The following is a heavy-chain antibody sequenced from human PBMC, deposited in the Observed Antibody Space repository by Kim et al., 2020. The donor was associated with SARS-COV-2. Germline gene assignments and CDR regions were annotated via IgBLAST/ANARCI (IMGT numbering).Heavy chain of an antibody. CDR3: ARELRPRGGYYDY. Sequence: ADPGQGRFTISRDNSKSTLYLQMKSLRAEDTAVYYCARELRPRGGYYDYWGQGTLVTVSS. J-gene: IGHJ4*02. V-gene: IGHV3-66*01. D-gene: IGHD1-26*01.